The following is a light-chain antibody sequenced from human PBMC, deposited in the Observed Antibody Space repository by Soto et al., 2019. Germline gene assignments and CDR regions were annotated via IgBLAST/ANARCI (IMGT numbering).Light chain of an antibody. J-gene: IGLJ1*01. CDR1: SSDVGGYNY. Sequence: QSALTQPRSVSGSPGQSVTISCTGTSSDVGGYNYVSWYQEQQGKAPKLMIYDVSKRPSGVPDRFSGSKSGHTASLTISGRQAEDEADYYCCSYACSHSYVFGTGTKLTVL. CDR3: CSYACSHSYV. V-gene: IGLV2-11*01. CDR2: DVS.